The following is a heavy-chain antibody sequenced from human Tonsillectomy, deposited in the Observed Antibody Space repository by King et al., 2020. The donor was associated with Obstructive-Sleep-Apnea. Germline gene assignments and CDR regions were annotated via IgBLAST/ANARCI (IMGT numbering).Heavy chain of an antibody. CDR3: ARREMSTTKGAFDI. D-gene: IGHD5-24*01. CDR1: GFMFSIYW. J-gene: IGHJ3*02. CDR2: LYPGDSDT. V-gene: IGHV5-51*01. Sequence: QLVQSGAEVKKPGESLQISCKGSGFMFSIYWIGWVRQVPGKGLEWRGILYPGDSDTRYSPSFQGQVTISADKSINTAYLQWSSLKASDTAMYYCARREMSTTKGAFDIWGQGTMVTVSS.